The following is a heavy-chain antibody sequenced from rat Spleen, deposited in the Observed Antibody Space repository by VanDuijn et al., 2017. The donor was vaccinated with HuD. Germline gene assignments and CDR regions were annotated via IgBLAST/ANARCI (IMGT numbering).Heavy chain of an antibody. CDR2: IIYDGSST. D-gene: IGHD1-11*01. V-gene: IGHV5-17*01. Sequence: EVQLVESGGGLVQPGRSLKFSCAASGFTFSDYAMAWVRQAPKKGLEWVATIIYDGSSTYYRDSVKGRFTISRDNAKSTLFLQMDSLRSEDTASYYCARSDYGGYRGFDYWGQGVMVTVSS. J-gene: IGHJ2*01. CDR1: GFTFSDYA. CDR3: ARSDYGGYRGFDY.